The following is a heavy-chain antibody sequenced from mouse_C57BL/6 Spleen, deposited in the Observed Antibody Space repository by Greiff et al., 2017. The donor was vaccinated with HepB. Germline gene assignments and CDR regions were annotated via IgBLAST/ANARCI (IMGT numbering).Heavy chain of an antibody. CDR1: GFTFSSYA. CDR3: AREGTTVVARDWYFDV. V-gene: IGHV5-4*01. D-gene: IGHD1-1*01. Sequence: EVQLQESGGGLVKPGGSLKLSCAASGFTFSSYAMSWVRQTPEKRLEWVATISDGGSYTYYPDNVKGRFTISRDNAKNNLYLQMSHLKSEDTAMYYCAREGTTVVARDWYFDVWGTGTTVTVSS. J-gene: IGHJ1*03. CDR2: ISDGGSYT.